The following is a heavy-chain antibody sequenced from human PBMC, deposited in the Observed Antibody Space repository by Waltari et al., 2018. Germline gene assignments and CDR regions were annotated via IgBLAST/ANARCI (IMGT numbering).Heavy chain of an antibody. CDR3: ARASYYYDSSGYYLARDY. D-gene: IGHD3-22*01. CDR1: GYSISSGYY. Sequence: QVQLQESGPGLVKPSETLSLTCAVSGYSISSGYYWGWIRQPPGKGLEWIGSIYHRGSTYYNPSLKSRVTISVDTSKNQFSLKLSSVTAADTAVYYCARASYYYDSSGYYLARDYWGQGTLVIVSS. J-gene: IGHJ4*02. CDR2: IYHRGST. V-gene: IGHV4-38-2*01.